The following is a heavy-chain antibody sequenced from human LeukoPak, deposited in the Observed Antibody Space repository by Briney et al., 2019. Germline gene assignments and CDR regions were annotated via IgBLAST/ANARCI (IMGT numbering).Heavy chain of an antibody. J-gene: IGHJ4*02. CDR1: GFTFSSYW. Sequence: GGSLRLSCAASGFTFSSYWMHWVRQAPGKGLVWVSRTSDDRINTNYADFVKGRFTISRDNAKNTLYLQMNSLRAEDTAVYYCARDHYYSGSGSYYNWGQGTLVTVSS. CDR3: ARDHYYSGSGSYYN. D-gene: IGHD3-10*01. V-gene: IGHV3-74*01. CDR2: TSDDRINT.